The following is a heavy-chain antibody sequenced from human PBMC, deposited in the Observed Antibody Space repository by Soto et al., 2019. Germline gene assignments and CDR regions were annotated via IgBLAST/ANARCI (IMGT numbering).Heavy chain of an antibody. J-gene: IGHJ5*02. CDR2: TLYSGRT. V-gene: IGHV4-4*02. Sequence: QVQLQESGPGLVKPSGTLSLTCAVSGASISSGWWTWVRQPPGKGLEWIGETLYSGRTNYNSSLNSRVTIPIDNSKKQFSLNLSSVTAADTAVYYCSSRVTAPPTWGQGTLVTVSS. D-gene: IGHD5-18*01. CDR3: SSRVTAPPT. CDR1: GASISSGW.